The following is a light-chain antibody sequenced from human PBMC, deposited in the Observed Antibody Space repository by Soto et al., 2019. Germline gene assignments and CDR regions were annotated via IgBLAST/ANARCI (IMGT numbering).Light chain of an antibody. CDR3: QQYGSSPLT. CDR2: GAS. V-gene: IGKV3-20*01. CDR1: QSVSSSY. J-gene: IGKJ4*01. Sequence: EIVLTQSPGTLSLSPGERATLSCRASQSVSSSYLAWYQQKPGQAPRLLIYGASSRATGIPDRFSGSGSGTDFPLTISRLEPEDFAVYYCQQYGSSPLTFGGGRKVDIK.